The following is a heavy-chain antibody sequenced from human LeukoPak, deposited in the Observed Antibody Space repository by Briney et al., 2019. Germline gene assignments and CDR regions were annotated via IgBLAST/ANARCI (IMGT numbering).Heavy chain of an antibody. J-gene: IGHJ4*02. Sequence: GGSLRLSCAASGFTFSTYAMNWVRQAPGKGLEWVSGISGSGSKTYYADSVKGRFAISRDNSKNTLYLQMNSQRAEDTAVYYCAKDFRGVIPYYFDSWGQGTLVTVYS. D-gene: IGHD3-10*01. CDR3: AKDFRGVIPYYFDS. V-gene: IGHV3-23*01. CDR2: ISGSGSKT. CDR1: GFTFSTYA.